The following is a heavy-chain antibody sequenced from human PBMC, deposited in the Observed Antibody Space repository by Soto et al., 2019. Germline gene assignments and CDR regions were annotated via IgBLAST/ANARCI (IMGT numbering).Heavy chain of an antibody. CDR2: ITSRSSSI. CDR3: ARASHWSSGYYHYYYAMDV. V-gene: IGHV3-48*01. CDR1: GFTFSSYS. D-gene: IGHD3-22*01. Sequence: PGGSLRLSCAASGFTFSSYSMNWVRQAPGKGLEWVSYITSRSSSIYYADSVKGRFTISRDNAKNSLYLRMNSLRAEDTAVYYCARASHWSSGYYHYYYAMDVWGQGTTVTVSS. J-gene: IGHJ6*02.